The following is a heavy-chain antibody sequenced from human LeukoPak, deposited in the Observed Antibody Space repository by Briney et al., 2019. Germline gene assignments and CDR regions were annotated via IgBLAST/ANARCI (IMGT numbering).Heavy chain of an antibody. V-gene: IGHV4-34*01. J-gene: IGHJ3*02. D-gene: IGHD4-17*01. Sequence: SETLSLTCAVYGGPFSGYYWSWIRQPPGKGLEWIGEINHSGSTNYNPSLKSRVTISVDRSKNQFSLKLSSVTAADTAVYYCAREGDYGAKYAAFDIWGQGTMVTVSS. CDR1: GGPFSGYY. CDR2: INHSGST. CDR3: AREGDYGAKYAAFDI.